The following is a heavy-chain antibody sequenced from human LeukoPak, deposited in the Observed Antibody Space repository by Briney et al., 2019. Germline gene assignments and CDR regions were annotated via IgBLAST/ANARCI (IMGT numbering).Heavy chain of an antibody. CDR3: AIIHSYGHA. V-gene: IGHV3-33*01. CDR1: GFTFSSYG. Sequence: GRSLRLSCAASGFTFSSYGMHWVRQAPGKGLEWVAVIWYDGSNKYYADSVKGRFTISRDKSKNTLYLQMNSLRAEDTATYYCAIIHSYGHAWGQGTLVTVSS. D-gene: IGHD5-18*01. J-gene: IGHJ5*02. CDR2: IWYDGSNK.